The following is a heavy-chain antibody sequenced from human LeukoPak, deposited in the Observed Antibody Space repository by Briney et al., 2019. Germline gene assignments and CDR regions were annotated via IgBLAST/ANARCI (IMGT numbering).Heavy chain of an antibody. CDR1: GGSFSGYY. D-gene: IGHD4-23*01. CDR2: INHSGST. V-gene: IGHV4-34*01. J-gene: IGHJ4*02. CDR3: ALSPPLATVVTSDY. Sequence: PSETLSLTCAVYGGSFSGYYWSWMRQPPGKGLEWIGEINHSGSTNYNPSLKSRVTISVDTSKNQFSLKLSSVTAADTAVYYCALSPPLATVVTSDYWGQGTLVTVSS.